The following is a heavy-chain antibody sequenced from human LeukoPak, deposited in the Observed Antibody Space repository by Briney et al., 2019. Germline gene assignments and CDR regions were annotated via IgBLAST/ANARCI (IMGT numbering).Heavy chain of an antibody. CDR3: ARLGGDTYYFGSASYPNWYFDL. V-gene: IGHV5-51*01. Sequence: GEPLKISCQASGYTSTTYWIGWVRQMPGKGLECMELIYPVDSHTTYSPSFQGQVTISADKSFSTAYLQWSSLKASDTAIYYCARLGGDTYYFGSASYPNWYFDLWGRGTLVTVSS. D-gene: IGHD3-10*01. CDR2: IYPVDSHT. CDR1: GYTSTTYW. J-gene: IGHJ2*01.